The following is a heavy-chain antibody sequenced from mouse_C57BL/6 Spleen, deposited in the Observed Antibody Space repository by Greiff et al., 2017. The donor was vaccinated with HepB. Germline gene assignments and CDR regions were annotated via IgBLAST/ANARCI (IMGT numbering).Heavy chain of an antibody. V-gene: IGHV5-17*01. CDR3: ARGPRIYYDYQYYFDY. CDR1: GFTFSDYG. Sequence: EVKLMESGGGLVKPGASLKLSCAASGFTFSDYGMHWVRQAPEKGLEWVSYISSGSSTIYYADPVKGRFTISSDNAKNTLFLQMTSLRSEDTAMYYCARGPRIYYDYQYYFDYWGQGTTLTVSS. CDR2: ISSGSSTI. J-gene: IGHJ2*01. D-gene: IGHD2-4*01.